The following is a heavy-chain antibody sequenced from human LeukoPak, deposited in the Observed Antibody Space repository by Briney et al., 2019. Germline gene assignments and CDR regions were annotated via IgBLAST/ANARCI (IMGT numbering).Heavy chain of an antibody. CDR3: AKDVAPDSGWDLDY. V-gene: IGHV3-30*04. Sequence: GGSLRLSCAASGFTFSSFAMHWVRQAPGKGLEWVAVISYDGTNKYNADSVKGRFTISRDNSKNMLYLQMNSLRVEDTAVYYCAKDVAPDSGWDLDYWGQGTLVTVSS. CDR2: ISYDGTNK. J-gene: IGHJ4*02. CDR1: GFTFSSFA. D-gene: IGHD6-19*01.